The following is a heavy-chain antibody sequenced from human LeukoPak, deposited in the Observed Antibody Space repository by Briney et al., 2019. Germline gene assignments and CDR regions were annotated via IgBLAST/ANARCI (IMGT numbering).Heavy chain of an antibody. CDR3: ARDLRYSSSGGLDY. J-gene: IGHJ4*02. CDR2: IYYSGST. CDR1: GGSISSSSYY. D-gene: IGHD6-13*01. V-gene: IGHV4-39*07. Sequence: NPSETLSLTCTVSGGSISSSSYYWGWIRQPPGKGLEWIGSIYYSGSTYYNPSLKSRVTISVDTSKNQFSLKLSSVTAADTAAYYCARDLRYSSSGGLDYWGQGTLVTVSS.